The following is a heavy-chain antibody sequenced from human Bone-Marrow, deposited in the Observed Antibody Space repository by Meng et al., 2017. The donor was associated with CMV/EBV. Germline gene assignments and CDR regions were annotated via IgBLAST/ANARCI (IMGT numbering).Heavy chain of an antibody. CDR2: IYYSGST. V-gene: IGHV4-59*01. D-gene: IGHD3-10*01. J-gene: IGHJ5*02. CDR1: GVSISSYY. CDR3: ARGVLLWFGDLNWFDP. Sequence: SETLSLTCTVSGVSISSYYWSWIRQPPGKGLECIGYIYYSGSTNYNPSLKSRVTISVDTSKNQFSLKLSSVTAADTAVYYCARGVLLWFGDLNWFDPWGQGTLVTVSS.